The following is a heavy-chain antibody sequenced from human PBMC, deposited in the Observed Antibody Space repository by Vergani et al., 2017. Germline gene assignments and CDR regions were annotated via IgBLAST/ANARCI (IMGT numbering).Heavy chain of an antibody. CDR3: AREVVLRYFDWPRYYYGMDV. V-gene: IGHV4-59*12. Sequence: QVQLQESGPGLVKPSETLSLTCTVSGGSISSYYWSWIRQPPGKGLEWIGYIYYSGSTNYNPSLKSRVTISVDTSKNQFSLKLSSVTAADTAVYYCAREVVLRYFDWPRYYYGMDVWGQGTTVTVSS. CDR1: GGSISSYY. D-gene: IGHD3-9*01. J-gene: IGHJ6*02. CDR2: IYYSGST.